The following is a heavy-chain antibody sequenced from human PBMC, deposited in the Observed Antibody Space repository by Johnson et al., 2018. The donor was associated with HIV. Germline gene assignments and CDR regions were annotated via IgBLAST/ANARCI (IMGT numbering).Heavy chain of an antibody. Sequence: MQLVESGGGLIQPGGSLRLSCAASGFTFSSYAMSWVRQAPGKGLEWVSTISGSGGSTYCADSVKGRFTISRDTSKNTLYLQMNSLRAEDTAVYYTRATIPRDAFDIWGQGTMVTVSS. V-gene: IGHV3-23*04. CDR3: RATIPRDAFDI. CDR2: ISGSGGST. D-gene: IGHD5-24*01. J-gene: IGHJ3*02. CDR1: GFTFSSYA.